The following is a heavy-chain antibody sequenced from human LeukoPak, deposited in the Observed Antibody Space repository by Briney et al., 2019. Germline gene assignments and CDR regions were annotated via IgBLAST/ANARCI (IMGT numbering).Heavy chain of an antibody. J-gene: IGHJ4*02. D-gene: IGHD5-12*01. CDR2: INHSGST. V-gene: IGHV4-34*01. CDR3: ARGKWLRSSFDY. CDR1: GGSFSGYY. Sequence: SETLSLTCAVYGGSFSGYYWSWIRHPPGKGLEWIGEINHSGSTNYNPSLKSRVTISVDTSKNQFSLKLSSVTAADTAVYYCARGKWLRSSFDYWGQGTLVTVSS.